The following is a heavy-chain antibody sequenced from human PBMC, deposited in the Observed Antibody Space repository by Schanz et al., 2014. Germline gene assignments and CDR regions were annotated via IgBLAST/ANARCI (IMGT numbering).Heavy chain of an antibody. CDR1: GFSFSDYG. CDR3: AKSYDTSGYSGFDY. Sequence: VQLVESGGGFVQPGGSLRLSCAASGFSFSDYGMHWVRQAPGRGLEWVAVISYHGSERYYADSVKGRFTISRDNSKNTLYLQMNSLRTEDTAVYFCAKSYDTSGYSGFDYWGQGTLVTVSS. D-gene: IGHD3-22*01. CDR2: ISYHGSER. V-gene: IGHV3-30*18. J-gene: IGHJ4*02.